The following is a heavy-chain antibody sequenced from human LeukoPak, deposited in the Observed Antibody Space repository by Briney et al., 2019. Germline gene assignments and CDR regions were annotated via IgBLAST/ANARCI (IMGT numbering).Heavy chain of an antibody. V-gene: IGHV1-18*04. Sequence: ASVKVSCKASGYTFTGYYMHWVRQAPGQGLEWMGWISAYNGNTNYAQKLQGRVTMTTDTSTSTAYMELRSLRSDDTAMYYCARYYIEGRCFDYWGQGTLVTVSS. D-gene: IGHD3-10*01. CDR1: GYTFTGYY. CDR2: ISAYNGNT. J-gene: IGHJ4*02. CDR3: ARYYIEGRCFDY.